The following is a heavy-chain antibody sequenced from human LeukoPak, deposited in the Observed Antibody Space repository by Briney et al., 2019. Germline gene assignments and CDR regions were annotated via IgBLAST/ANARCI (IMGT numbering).Heavy chain of an antibody. D-gene: IGHD2-2*01. CDR2: ISSSGSTI. CDR1: GFTFSSYE. V-gene: IGHV3-48*03. J-gene: IGHJ4*02. Sequence: GGSLRLSCAASGFTFSSYEMNWVRQAPGKGLEWVSYISSSGSTIYYADSVKGRFTISRDNSKNTLYLQMNSLRAEDTAVYYCAKTGSRPLGGGYFDYWGQGTLVTVSS. CDR3: AKTGSRPLGGGYFDY.